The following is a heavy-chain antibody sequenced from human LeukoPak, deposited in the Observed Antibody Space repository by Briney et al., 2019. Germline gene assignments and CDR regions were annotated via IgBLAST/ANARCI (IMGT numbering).Heavy chain of an antibody. D-gene: IGHD6-19*01. CDR2: FDPEDGET. CDR3: ATYRVGIAVAANLFDY. V-gene: IGHV1-24*01. CDR1: GYTLTELS. J-gene: IGHJ4*02. Sequence: VASVTVSCKVSGYTLTELSMHWVRQAPGKGLEWMGGFDPEDGETIYAQKFQGRVTMTEDTSTDTAYMELSSLRSEDTAVYYCATYRVGIAVAANLFDYWGQGTLVTVSS.